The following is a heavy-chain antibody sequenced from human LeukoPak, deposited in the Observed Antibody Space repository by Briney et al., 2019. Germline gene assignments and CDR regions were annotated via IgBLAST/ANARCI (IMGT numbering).Heavy chain of an antibody. CDR3: ARGAIVVIPAAAHFDY. J-gene: IGHJ4*02. CDR1: GYTFSSYY. CDR2: INPNSGGT. V-gene: IGHV1-2*02. D-gene: IGHD2-2*01. Sequence: VASVKVSCKASGYTFSSYYMHWVRQAPGQGLEWMGWINPNSGGTSYAQNFQGRVTMTRDTSISTAYMELSRLRSDDTAVYYCARGAIVVIPAAAHFDYWGQGTLVTVSS.